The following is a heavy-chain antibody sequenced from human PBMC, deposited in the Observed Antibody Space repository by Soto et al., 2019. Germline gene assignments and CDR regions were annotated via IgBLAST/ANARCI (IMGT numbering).Heavy chain of an antibody. CDR2: ISSYNGDT. Sequence: QVQLVQSGAEVKKPGASVKVSCKASGYTFTRSGISWVRQAPGQGPEWMGWISSYNGDTNYAQTFQGRVTMTTDTSTSTAYMERRSLRSDDTAVYYCAREGVAPYYYCGMDVWGQGTPVTVSS. CDR1: GYTFTRSG. V-gene: IGHV1-18*01. D-gene: IGHD5-12*01. J-gene: IGHJ6*02. CDR3: AREGVAPYYYCGMDV.